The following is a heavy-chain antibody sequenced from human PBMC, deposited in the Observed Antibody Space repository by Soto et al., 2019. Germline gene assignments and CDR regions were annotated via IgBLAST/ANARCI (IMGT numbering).Heavy chain of an antibody. CDR3: ARNGYCISTSCYSDYYYGMDV. D-gene: IGHD2-2*02. CDR1: GGTFSRYA. Sequence: QVQLVQSGAEVKKPGSSVKVSCKASGGTFSRYAISWVRQAPGQGLEWMGGIIPIFGTPDYAQKFQGRVTITADESTSTAYMELSGLRSEDTAVYYCARNGYCISTSCYSDYYYGMDVWGQGTTVTVSS. J-gene: IGHJ6*02. CDR2: IIPIFGTP. V-gene: IGHV1-69*12.